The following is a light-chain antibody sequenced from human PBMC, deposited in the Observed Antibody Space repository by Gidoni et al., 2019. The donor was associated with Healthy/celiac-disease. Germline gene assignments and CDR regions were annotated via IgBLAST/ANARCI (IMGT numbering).Light chain of an antibody. J-gene: IGKJ1*01. Sequence: ELVMTQSPATLSVSPGERATLSCRASQSVSSNLAWYQQKPGQAPRRLIYGASTRATGIPARFSGSGYGTEFTLTISSLQSEDFAVYYCQQYNNWPPWTFGQGTKVEIK. CDR2: GAS. V-gene: IGKV3-15*01. CDR3: QQYNNWPPWT. CDR1: QSVSSN.